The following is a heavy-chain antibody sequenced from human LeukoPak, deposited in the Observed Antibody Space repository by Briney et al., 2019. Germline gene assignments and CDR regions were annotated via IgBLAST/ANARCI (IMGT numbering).Heavy chain of an antibody. D-gene: IGHD6-6*01. J-gene: IGHJ4*02. CDR1: GGSISSSSYY. CDR2: IYYSGST. CDR3: ARHVYSSSYPPDC. Sequence: PSQTLSLTCTVSGGSISSSSYYWGWIRQPPGKGLEWIGSIYYSGSTYYNPSLKSRVTISVDTSKNQVSLKLSSVTAADTAVYYCARHVYSSSYPPDCWGQGTLVTVSS. V-gene: IGHV4-39*01.